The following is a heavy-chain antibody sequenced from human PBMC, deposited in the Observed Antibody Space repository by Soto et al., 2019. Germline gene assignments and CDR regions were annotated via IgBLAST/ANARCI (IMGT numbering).Heavy chain of an antibody. J-gene: IGHJ4*02. CDR2: IWFDGSNK. D-gene: IGHD5-18*01. CDR1: GFSFSNSG. V-gene: IGHV3-33*06. Sequence: QPGGSLRLSCAASGFSFSNSGMHWVRQAPGKGLEWVAVIWFDGSNKFYAHSVNGRFSISRDNSNNTLYLQMNSLRAEDTAVYYCAKGVSQYTPLALFDYWGRGTLVTVSS. CDR3: AKGVSQYTPLALFDY.